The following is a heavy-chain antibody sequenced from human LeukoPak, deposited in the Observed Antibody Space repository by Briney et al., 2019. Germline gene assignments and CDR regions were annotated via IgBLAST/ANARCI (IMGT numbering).Heavy chain of an antibody. D-gene: IGHD3-10*01. CDR2: IYFSGSP. V-gene: IGHV4-39*07. J-gene: IGHJ4*02. CDR3: ARNYASGSYYRY. Sequence: SETLSLTCTVSGGSISSNSYYWGWIRQPPGKGLEWIGSIYFSGSPYYNPSLKSRVTISVDTSKNQFSLRLSSVTAADTAVYYCARNYASGSYYRYWGQGTLVTVSS. CDR1: GGSISSNSYY.